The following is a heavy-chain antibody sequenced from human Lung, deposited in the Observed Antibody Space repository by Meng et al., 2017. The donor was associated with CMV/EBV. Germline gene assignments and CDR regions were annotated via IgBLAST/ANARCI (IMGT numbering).Heavy chain of an antibody. CDR1: GCTSSDYH. CDR2: ISSSGTTI. V-gene: IGHV3-11*04. CDR3: ARDDGGSFLDY. D-gene: IGHD4-23*01. J-gene: IGHJ4*02. Sequence: SCAASGCTSSDYHMSWIRQTPGKGLEWLSHISSSGTTIYYADSVKGRVTISRDNAKNSLYLQMNSLRADDTAVYYCARDDGGSFLDYWGQGTLVTVSS.